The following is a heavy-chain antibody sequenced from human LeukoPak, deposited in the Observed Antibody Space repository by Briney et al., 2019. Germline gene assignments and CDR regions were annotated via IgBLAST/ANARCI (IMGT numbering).Heavy chain of an antibody. CDR2: ISGSGGST. J-gene: IGHJ5*02. D-gene: IGHD2-21*02. CDR1: GFTFSSYA. Sequence: GSLRLSFAASGFTFSSYAMSWVRQAPGKGLEWVSAISGSGGSTYYADSLKGRFTISRDNSKNTLYPQMNSLRAEDTAVYYCAKSGGFVVVTAIDPWGQGTLVTVSS. V-gene: IGHV3-23*01. CDR3: AKSGGFVVVTAIDP.